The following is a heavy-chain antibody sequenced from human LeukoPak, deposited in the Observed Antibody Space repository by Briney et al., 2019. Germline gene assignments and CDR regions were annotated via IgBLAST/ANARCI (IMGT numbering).Heavy chain of an antibody. V-gene: IGHV1-18*01. CDR2: ISAYNGHT. J-gene: IGHJ6*03. Sequence: ASVKVSCKASGYTFTSYGISWVRQAPGQGLEWMGWISAYNGHTNYAQKLQGRVTMTTDTSTSTAYMELRSLRSDDTAVYYCARGTVVPAAIRGYYYYYMDVWGKGTTVTVSS. CDR3: ARGTVVPAAIRGYYYYYMDV. D-gene: IGHD2-2*02. CDR1: GYTFTSYG.